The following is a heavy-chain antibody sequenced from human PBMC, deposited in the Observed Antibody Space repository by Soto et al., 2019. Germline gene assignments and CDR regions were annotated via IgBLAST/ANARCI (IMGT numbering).Heavy chain of an antibody. CDR3: VQTTGWPGFDF. CDR1: GFAVSSKY. CDR2: IYGDGTT. Sequence: EVQLVESGGGLIQPGGSLRLSCAASGFAVSSKYMTWVRQAPGKGLEWVSVIYGDGTTYYADSVKGRFTISRDTSKNTLYLQMNSLSAEDTAVYYCVQTTGWPGFDFWGQGTLVTVSS. J-gene: IGHJ4*02. V-gene: IGHV3-53*01. D-gene: IGHD6-19*01.